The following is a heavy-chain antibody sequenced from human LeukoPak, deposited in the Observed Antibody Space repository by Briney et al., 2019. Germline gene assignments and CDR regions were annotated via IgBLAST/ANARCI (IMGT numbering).Heavy chain of an antibody. J-gene: IGHJ5*02. CDR3: ARVGPGGITMVRGVTFGWFDP. CDR2: IIPIFGTA. D-gene: IGHD3-10*01. V-gene: IGHV1-69*13. CDR1: GGTFSSYA. Sequence: ASVKVSCKASGGTFSSYAISWVRQAPGQGLEWMGGIIPIFGTANYAQKFQGRVTITADESTSTAYMELSSLRSEDTAVYYCARVGPGGITMVRGVTFGWFDPWGQGTLVTVSS.